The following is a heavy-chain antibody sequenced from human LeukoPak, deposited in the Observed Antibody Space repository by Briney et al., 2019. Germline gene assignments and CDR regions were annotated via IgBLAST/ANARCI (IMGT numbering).Heavy chain of an antibody. J-gene: IGHJ4*02. CDR1: GFTFSSYS. Sequence: PGGSLRLSCAASGFTFSSYSMNWVRQAPGKGLEWVSYISSSSSTIYYADSVKGRFTISRDNAKNSLYLQMNSLRAEDTAVYYCARDYYGSGSYYTFFDYWGQGTLVTVSS. V-gene: IGHV3-48*04. D-gene: IGHD3-10*01. CDR3: ARDYYGSGSYYTFFDY. CDR2: ISSSSSTI.